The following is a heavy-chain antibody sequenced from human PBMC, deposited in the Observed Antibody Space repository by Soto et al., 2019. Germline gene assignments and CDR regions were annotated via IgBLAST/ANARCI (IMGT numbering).Heavy chain of an antibody. CDR2: ITSSGGTT. CDR1: GFTFSSYA. J-gene: IGHJ3*01. V-gene: IGHV3-23*01. D-gene: IGHD6-6*01. Sequence: EVQLLESGGGLVQPGGSLRLSCAASGFTFSSYAMSWVRQAPGKGLEWVSAITSSGGTTYYPDSVKGRFTISRDNSKNTMFLQMNSLRPEDTAVYYCTNRKLPTRPWGPAFDVWGQGTMVTVSS. CDR3: TNRKLPTRPWGPAFDV.